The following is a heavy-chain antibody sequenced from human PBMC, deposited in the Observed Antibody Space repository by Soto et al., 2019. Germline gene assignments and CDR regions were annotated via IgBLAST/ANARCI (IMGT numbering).Heavy chain of an antibody. CDR2: IYHSGST. D-gene: IGHD3-9*01. V-gene: IGHV4-30-2*01. Sequence: QLQLQESGSGLVKPSQTLSLTCAVSGGSISSGGYSWSWIRQPPGKGLEWIGYIYHSGSTYYNPSLKSRVTISVDRSKNQFSLKLSSVTAADTAVYYCASNTICDILTGPLFDYWGQGTLVTVSS. J-gene: IGHJ4*02. CDR3: ASNTICDILTGPLFDY. CDR1: GGSISSGGYS.